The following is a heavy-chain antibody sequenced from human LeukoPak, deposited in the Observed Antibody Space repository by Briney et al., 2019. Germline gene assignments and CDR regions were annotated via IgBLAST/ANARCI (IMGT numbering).Heavy chain of an antibody. CDR3: AREDYYDKYYFDY. D-gene: IGHD3-22*01. V-gene: IGHV4-59*01. CDR2: IYYSGST. Sequence: SETLSLTCTVSGGSISSYYWSWIRQPPGKGLEWIGYIYYSGSTNYNPSLKSRVTISVDTSKNQFSLKLSSVTAADTAVYYCAREDYYDKYYFDYWGQGTLVTVSS. CDR1: GGSISSYY. J-gene: IGHJ4*02.